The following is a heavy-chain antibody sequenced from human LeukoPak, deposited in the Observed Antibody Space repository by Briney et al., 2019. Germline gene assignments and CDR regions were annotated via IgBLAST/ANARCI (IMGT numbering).Heavy chain of an antibody. CDR2: ISYNGSNK. CDR1: GFTFSSYA. V-gene: IGHV3-30-3*01. Sequence: PGGSLRLSCAASGFTFSSYAWHWFPKPPGKGLEWVAVISYNGSNKYYADSVKGRFTISRDNSKNTLYLQMNSLRAEDTAVYYCARGNRLIDDILTGYYILFDYWGQGTLVTVSS. CDR3: ARGNRLIDDILTGYYILFDY. J-gene: IGHJ4*02. D-gene: IGHD3-9*01.